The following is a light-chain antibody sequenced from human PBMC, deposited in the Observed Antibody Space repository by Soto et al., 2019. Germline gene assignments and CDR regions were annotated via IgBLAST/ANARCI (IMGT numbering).Light chain of an antibody. J-gene: IGKJ5*01. CDR1: QSVSYN. Sequence: EIVMTQSPATLSVSPGERFTLSCRASQSVSYNLAWYQQKPGQAPRLLIYGASSRATGIPDRFSGSGSGTDFTLTISRLEPEDFAVYYCQHYVSPPITFGQGTRLEI. CDR2: GAS. V-gene: IGKV3-20*01. CDR3: QHYVSPPIT.